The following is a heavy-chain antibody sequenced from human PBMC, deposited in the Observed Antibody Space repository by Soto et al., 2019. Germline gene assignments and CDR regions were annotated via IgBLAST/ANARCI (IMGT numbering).Heavy chain of an antibody. CDR3: AKDFQDIVLMVYAE. CDR2: ISGSGGST. Sequence: EVQLLESGGGLVQPGGSLRLSCAASGFTFSSYAMSWVRQAPGKGLEWVSAISGSGGSTYYADSVKGRFTISRDNSKNTPDLQMNSLRAEDPAVYYCAKDFQDIVLMVYAEWGQGTPVTVSS. J-gene: IGHJ4*02. V-gene: IGHV3-23*01. CDR1: GFTFSSYA. D-gene: IGHD2-8*01.